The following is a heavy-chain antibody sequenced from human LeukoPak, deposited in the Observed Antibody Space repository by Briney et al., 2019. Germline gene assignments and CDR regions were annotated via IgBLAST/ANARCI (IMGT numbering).Heavy chain of an antibody. CDR1: GYTFTNYG. V-gene: IGHV1-18*01. D-gene: IGHD6-19*01. J-gene: IGHJ6*02. CDR3: ARDPVAGAYYYYGMDV. CDR2: IGAYSGDT. Sequence: ASVKVSCKASGYTFTNYGISWVRQAPGQGLEWMGWIGAYSGDTNYAQGLQGRVTMTTDTSTSIAYMELRSLRSDDTAVYYCARDPVAGAYYYYGMDVWGQGTTVTVSS.